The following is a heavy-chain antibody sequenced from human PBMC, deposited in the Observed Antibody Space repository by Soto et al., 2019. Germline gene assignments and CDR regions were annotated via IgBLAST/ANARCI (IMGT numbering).Heavy chain of an antibody. CDR2: IYYSGST. CDR1: GGSIISYY. D-gene: IGHD3-10*01. J-gene: IGHJ4*02. CDR3: ARSLWFGGLFDFDY. V-gene: IGHV4-59*01. Sequence: SETLSLTCTVSGGSIISYYWSWTRQPPGKGLEWIGYIYYSGSTNYNPSLKSRVTISVDTSKNQFSLKLSSVTAADTAVYYCARSLWFGGLFDFDYWGQGTLVTVSS.